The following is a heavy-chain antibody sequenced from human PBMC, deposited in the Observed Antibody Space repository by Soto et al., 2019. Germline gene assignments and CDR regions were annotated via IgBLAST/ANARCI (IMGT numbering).Heavy chain of an antibody. Sequence: PGGSLRLSCAVAGFTFSSYAMSWVRQAPGKGLEWVSSISGSGGRTSYAGSVKGRFTISRDNSKNTLYPQMNSLRAEDTAVYYCAKGYYYDRSGYFDSWGQGTLVTVSS. CDR1: GFTFSSYA. CDR2: ISGSGGRT. CDR3: AKGYYYDRSGYFDS. J-gene: IGHJ5*01. D-gene: IGHD3-22*01. V-gene: IGHV3-23*01.